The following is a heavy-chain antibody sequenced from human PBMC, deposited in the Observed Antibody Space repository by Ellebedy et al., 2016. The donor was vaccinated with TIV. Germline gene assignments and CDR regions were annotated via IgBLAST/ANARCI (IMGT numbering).Heavy chain of an antibody. CDR2: IYYSGST. Sequence: MPSETLSLTCTVSGGSISSSSYYWGWIRQPPGTGLEWIGSIYYSGSTYYNPSLKSRVTISVDTSKNQFSLKLSSVTAADTAVYYCAREPALTVTTLTGADYWGQGTLVTVSS. CDR3: AREPALTVTTLTGADY. CDR1: GGSISSSSYY. J-gene: IGHJ4*02. D-gene: IGHD4-17*01. V-gene: IGHV4-39*01.